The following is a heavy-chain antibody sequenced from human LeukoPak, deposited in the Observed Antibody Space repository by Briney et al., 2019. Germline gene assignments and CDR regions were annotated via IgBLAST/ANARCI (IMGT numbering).Heavy chain of an antibody. CDR1: GFTFSSYA. J-gene: IGHJ6*03. CDR2: ITGSGGTT. Sequence: PGGSLRLSCAASGFTFSSYALTWVRQAPGKGLEWVSSITGSGGTTYYADSVKGRFIISRGKSKNTLYLQVNSLRDEDTAVYFCAKGDYMDVWGRGTTVTVSS. V-gene: IGHV3-23*01. CDR3: AKGDYMDV.